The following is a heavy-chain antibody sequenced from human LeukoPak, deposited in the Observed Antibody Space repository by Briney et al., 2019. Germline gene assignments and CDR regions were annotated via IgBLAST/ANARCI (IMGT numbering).Heavy chain of an antibody. CDR1: GFTVSSNY. Sequence: GGSLRLSCAASGFTVSSNYMSWVRQAPGKGLEWVSVIYSGGSTYYADSVKGRFTISRDNSKNTLYLQMNSLRAEDTAVYYCAKDIGEMELQDYWGQGTLVTVSS. CDR3: AKDIGEMELQDY. V-gene: IGHV3-53*05. D-gene: IGHD1-7*01. CDR2: IYSGGST. J-gene: IGHJ4*02.